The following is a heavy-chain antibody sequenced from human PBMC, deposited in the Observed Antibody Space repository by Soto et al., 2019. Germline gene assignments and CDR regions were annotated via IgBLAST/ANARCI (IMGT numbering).Heavy chain of an antibody. V-gene: IGHV3-23*01. Sequence: EVQLLESGGGLVQPGGSLRLSCAAAGFTFSNYALTWGRQSPGKGLEWVSTFSGSGGSTYYADSVRGRCTISRDNSKNTLFLQMNSLRVEDTAIYYCARDWTGDTCPCLDVWGQGTTVSFSS. CDR3: ARDWTGDTCPCLDV. J-gene: IGHJ6*02. CDR1: GFTFSNYA. CDR2: FSGSGGST. D-gene: IGHD3-3*01.